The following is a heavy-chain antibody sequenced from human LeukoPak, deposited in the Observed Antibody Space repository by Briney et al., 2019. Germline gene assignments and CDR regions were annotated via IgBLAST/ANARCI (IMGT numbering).Heavy chain of an antibody. J-gene: IGHJ4*02. Sequence: PGRSLRLSCAASGFTFDDYAMHWVRQAPGKGLEWVSGISWNSGSIGYADSVKGRFTISRDNAKNSPYLQMNSLRAEDTALYYCAKGYGGYWGQGTLVTVSS. CDR2: ISWNSGSI. CDR3: AKGYGGY. V-gene: IGHV3-9*01. CDR1: GFTFDDYA. D-gene: IGHD3-10*01.